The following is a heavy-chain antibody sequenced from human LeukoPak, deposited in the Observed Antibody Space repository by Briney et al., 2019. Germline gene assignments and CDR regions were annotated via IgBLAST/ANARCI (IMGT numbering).Heavy chain of an antibody. CDR2: MNPNSGNT. V-gene: IGHV1-8*01. CDR3: ARGREYSSSSGGWFDP. Sequence: GASVKVSCKASGYTFTSYDINWVRQAPGQGLEWMGWMNPNSGNTGYAQKFQGRVTMTRNTSISTAYMELSSLRSEDTAVYYCARGREYSSSSGGWFDPWGQGTLVTVSS. D-gene: IGHD6-6*01. J-gene: IGHJ5*02. CDR1: GYTFTSYD.